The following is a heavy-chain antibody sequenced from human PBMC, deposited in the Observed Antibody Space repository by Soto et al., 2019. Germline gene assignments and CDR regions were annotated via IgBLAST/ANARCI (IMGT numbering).Heavy chain of an antibody. CDR2: IYYSGST. CDR3: VRVRVATYCDSSRSFDY. V-gene: IGHV4-39*07. CDR1: GGSISSSSYY. J-gene: IGHJ4*02. D-gene: IGHD3-22*01. Sequence: SETLSLTCTVSGGSISSSSYYWGWIRQPPGKGLEWIGSIYYSGSTYYNPSLKSRVTISVDTSKNQFSLKLSSVTAADTAVYYCVRVRVATYCDSSRSFDYWGQGTQVTVPQ.